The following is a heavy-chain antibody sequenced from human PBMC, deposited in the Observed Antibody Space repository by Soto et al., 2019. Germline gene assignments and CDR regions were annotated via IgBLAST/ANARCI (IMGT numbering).Heavy chain of an antibody. V-gene: IGHV3-33*06. CDR2: IWYDGSDE. CDR3: ANGHYGAIN. Sequence: GGSLRLSCAASGFMFSSYGMHWVRQAPGKGLEWVAVIWYDGSDEKYADSVRGRFTISRDNSMNTLYLQMNSLRVEDTAVYFCANGHYGAINWGQGTRVTVSS. D-gene: IGHD4-17*01. J-gene: IGHJ4*02. CDR1: GFMFSSYG.